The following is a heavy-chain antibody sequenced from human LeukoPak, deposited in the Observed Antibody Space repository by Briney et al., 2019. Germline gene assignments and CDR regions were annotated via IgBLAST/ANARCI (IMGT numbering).Heavy chain of an antibody. CDR2: ISYDGSNK. CDR3: AKEGWVTIWRYYYGMDV. J-gene: IGHJ6*02. V-gene: IGHV3-30*18. CDR1: GFTFSSYG. Sequence: PGGSLRLSCAASGFTFSSYGMHWVRQAPGKGLEWVAVISYDGSNKYYADSVKGRFTISRDNSKNTLYLQMNSLRAEDTAVYYCAKEGWVTIWRYYYGMDVWGQGTTVTVSS. D-gene: IGHD3-9*01.